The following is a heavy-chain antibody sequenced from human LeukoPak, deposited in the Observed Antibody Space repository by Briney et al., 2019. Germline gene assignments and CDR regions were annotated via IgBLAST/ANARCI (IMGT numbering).Heavy chain of an antibody. CDR1: GYTFTSYG. CDR3: ARERRRYFDFAAFDP. V-gene: IGHV1-18*01. Sequence: ASVKVSCKASGYTFTSYGISWVRQPPGQGLEWMGWISAYNGNTNYAQKLQGRVTMTTDTSTSTAYMELRSLRSDDTAVYYCARERRRYFDFAAFDPWGQGTLVTVSS. D-gene: IGHD3-9*01. CDR2: ISAYNGNT. J-gene: IGHJ5*02.